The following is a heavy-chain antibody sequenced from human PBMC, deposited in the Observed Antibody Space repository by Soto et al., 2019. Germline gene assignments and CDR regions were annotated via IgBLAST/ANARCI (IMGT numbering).Heavy chain of an antibody. Sequence: GASVKVSCKASGYTFTGYYMHWVRQAPGQGLEWMGWINPNSGGTNYAQKFQGWVTMTRDTSISTAYMELSRLGSDDTAVYYCARGDCSSTSCYRGYPFDPWGQGTLVTVSS. V-gene: IGHV1-2*04. CDR3: ARGDCSSTSCYRGYPFDP. J-gene: IGHJ5*02. CDR2: INPNSGGT. CDR1: GYTFTGYY. D-gene: IGHD2-2*01.